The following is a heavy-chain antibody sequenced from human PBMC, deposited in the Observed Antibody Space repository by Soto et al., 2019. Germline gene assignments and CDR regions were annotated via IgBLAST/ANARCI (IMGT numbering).Heavy chain of an antibody. CDR3: AGGVAGLDV. CDR2: INSDGSHT. J-gene: IGHJ6*02. V-gene: IGHV3-74*01. D-gene: IGHD2-15*01. CDR1: GLSFNIYW. Sequence: EVQLVESGGGLVQPGGSLRLSCAASGLSFNIYWMHWVRQVPGKGLVWLARINSDGSHTIYVDSVKGRFTISRDNAKNTVFRQMDSRRDEDTGVYYCAGGVAGLDVWGQGTTVTVSS.